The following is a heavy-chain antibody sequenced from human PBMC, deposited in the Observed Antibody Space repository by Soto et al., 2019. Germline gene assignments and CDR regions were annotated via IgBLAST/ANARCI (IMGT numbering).Heavy chain of an antibody. CDR3: ARSVDTAMEPNYGMDV. J-gene: IGHJ6*02. D-gene: IGHD5-18*01. CDR1: GGTFSSYA. Sequence: QVQLVQSGAEVKKPGSSVKVSCKASGGTFSSYAINWVRQAPGQGLEWMGGIIPIFGTANYAQKFQGRVTITADESTRTAYMELSSVRSEDTAVYYCARSVDTAMEPNYGMDVWGQGTTVTVSS. V-gene: IGHV1-69*01. CDR2: IIPIFGTA.